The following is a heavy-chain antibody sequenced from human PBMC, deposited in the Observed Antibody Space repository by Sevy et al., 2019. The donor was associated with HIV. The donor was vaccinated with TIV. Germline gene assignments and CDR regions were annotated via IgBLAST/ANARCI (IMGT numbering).Heavy chain of an antibody. D-gene: IGHD3-22*01. Sequence: GGSLRLSCAASEFTFSSYAMTWVRQAPGKGLEWVSGISGSGGTTYYADSVKGRFTISRDNSKNTLYLQMNSLRAEDTAVYYCARVDANYDKGFDPWGQGTLVTVSS. V-gene: IGHV3-23*01. CDR1: EFTFSSYA. J-gene: IGHJ5*02. CDR3: ARVDANYDKGFDP. CDR2: ISGSGGTT.